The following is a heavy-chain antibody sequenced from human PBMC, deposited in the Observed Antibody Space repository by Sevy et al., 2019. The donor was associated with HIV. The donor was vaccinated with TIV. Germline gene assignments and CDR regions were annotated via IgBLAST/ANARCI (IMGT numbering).Heavy chain of an antibody. Sequence: GGSLRLSCVASGFTFSSYAMSWVRQAPGKGLEWVSAISGSGGSTYYADSVKGRFTISRDNSKNTLYLQMNSLRAEDTAVYYCAKDQYSGYAFYYYYYYGMDVWGQGTTVTVSS. D-gene: IGHD5-12*01. CDR1: GFTFSSYA. J-gene: IGHJ6*02. CDR2: ISGSGGST. V-gene: IGHV3-23*01. CDR3: AKDQYSGYAFYYYYYYGMDV.